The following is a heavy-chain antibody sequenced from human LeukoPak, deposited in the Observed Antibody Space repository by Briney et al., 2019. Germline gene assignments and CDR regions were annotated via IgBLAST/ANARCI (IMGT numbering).Heavy chain of an antibody. V-gene: IGHV3-66*01. Sequence: GGSLRLSCAASGFTVSSNYMSWVRQAPGKGLEWVSVIYSGGSTYYADSVKGRFTISRDNSKNTLYLQMNSLRAEDTAVYYCARDLGDYGIEFYYYYGMDVWGKGTTVTVSS. CDR3: ARDLGDYGIEFYYYYGMDV. J-gene: IGHJ6*04. CDR1: GFTVSSNY. D-gene: IGHD4-17*01. CDR2: IYSGGST.